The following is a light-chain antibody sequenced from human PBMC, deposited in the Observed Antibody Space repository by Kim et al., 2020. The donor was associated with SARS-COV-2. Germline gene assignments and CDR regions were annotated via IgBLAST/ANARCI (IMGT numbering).Light chain of an antibody. CDR2: DNN. CDR3: GTWDSSLSARV. Sequence: QMVTISGAGNNSNIVNNYVSWYQQLPGTAPKLLIYDNNKRPSGIPDRFSGSKSGTSATLGITGLQTGDEADYYCGTWDSSLSARVFGGGTQLTVL. V-gene: IGLV1-51*01. J-gene: IGLJ3*02. CDR1: NSNIVNNY.